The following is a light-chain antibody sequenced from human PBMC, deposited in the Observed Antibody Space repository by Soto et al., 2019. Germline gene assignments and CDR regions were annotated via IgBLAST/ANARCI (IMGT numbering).Light chain of an antibody. CDR2: KAS. CDR1: QSVSSW. V-gene: IGKV1-5*03. J-gene: IGKJ4*01. CDR3: QQYNSNPLS. Sequence: DIPMTQSPSTLSASVGDRVTITCRASQSVSSWLAWYQQKPGKVPKLLIYKASTLESGVPSRFSGSGSGTEFTLTISSLQPDDFATYYCQQYNSNPLSFGGGTKVELK.